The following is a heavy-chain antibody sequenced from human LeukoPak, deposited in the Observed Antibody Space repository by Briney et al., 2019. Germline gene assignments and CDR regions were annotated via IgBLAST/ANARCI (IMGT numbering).Heavy chain of an antibody. CDR1: GDSITGYY. CDR2: IYYTGNT. D-gene: IGHD6-13*01. Sequence: KTSETLSLTCSVSGDSITGYYWGWIRQPPGKGLEWIGNIYYTGNTYYNSSLKSRVTISLDTSQNQFSLKLSSLTAADTAVYYCARGVVAAAGRTFDFWGQGTLVTVSS. J-gene: IGHJ4*02. CDR3: ARGVVAAAGRTFDF. V-gene: IGHV4-39*07.